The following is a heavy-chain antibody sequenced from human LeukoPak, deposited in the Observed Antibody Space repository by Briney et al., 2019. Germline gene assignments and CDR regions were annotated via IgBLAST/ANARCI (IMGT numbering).Heavy chain of an antibody. J-gene: IGHJ4*02. V-gene: IGHV1-18*01. Sequence: GASVKVSCKTSGYTFASYGINWVRQAPGQGLEWMGWISAYNGNINYAQKFQGRVTMTTDTSTSTVYLELRSLRSDDSAIYYCARAGGRVVTAIDAYWGQGTLVTVSS. D-gene: IGHD2-21*02. CDR1: GYTFASYG. CDR2: ISAYNGNI. CDR3: ARAGGRVVTAIDAY.